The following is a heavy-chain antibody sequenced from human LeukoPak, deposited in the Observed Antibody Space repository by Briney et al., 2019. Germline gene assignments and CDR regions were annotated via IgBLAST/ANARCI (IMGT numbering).Heavy chain of an antibody. V-gene: IGHV3-53*01. CDR1: GFIVNTNY. J-gene: IGHJ4*02. CDR3: ARDTAMADFDY. D-gene: IGHD5-18*01. Sequence: GGSLRPSCAASGFIVNTNYMSWVRQAPGRGLEWVSFIYADGNTYYADSVKGRFTISRDNAKNTLYLQMNSLRAEDTAVYYCARDTAMADFDYWGQGTLVTVSS. CDR2: IYADGNT.